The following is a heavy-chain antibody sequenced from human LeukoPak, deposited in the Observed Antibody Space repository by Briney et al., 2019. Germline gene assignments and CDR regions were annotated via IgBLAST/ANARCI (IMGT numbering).Heavy chain of an antibody. CDR1: GFPFSGSA. D-gene: IGHD3-16*02. CDR2: ISYSGANS. J-gene: IGHJ3*01. Sequence: GSLRLSLAAPGFPFSGSAMGWVRPAPGGGLEWVSLISYSGANSYYTDSVRGRFTISRDNSKDTLFLQMNSLRAEDTAIYYCARDMQLSTWGLGTMVTVSS. CDR3: ARDMQLST. V-gene: IGHV3-23*01.